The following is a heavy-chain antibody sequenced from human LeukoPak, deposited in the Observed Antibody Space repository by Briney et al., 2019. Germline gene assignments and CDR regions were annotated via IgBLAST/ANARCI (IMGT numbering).Heavy chain of an antibody. Sequence: GASVKVSCKASGYTFTGYYMHWVRQAPGQGLEWMGLIKPNTGDTKYAQNFQGRVSMTRDTSITTAYMELSGLRSDDTAVYYCVRDRPHNWFDPWGQGTLVTVSS. CDR2: IKPNTGDT. CDR1: GYTFTGYY. J-gene: IGHJ5*02. V-gene: IGHV1-2*02. CDR3: VRDRPHNWFDP.